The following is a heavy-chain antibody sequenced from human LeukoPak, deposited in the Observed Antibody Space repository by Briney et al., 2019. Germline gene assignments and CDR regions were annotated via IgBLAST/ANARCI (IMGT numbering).Heavy chain of an antibody. CDR2: IYDSGST. CDR1: GGSISSYY. CDR3: AGHYYGSGSSPMDV. Sequence: SETLSLTCTVSGGSISSYYWSWIRQPPGKGLEWIGYIYDSGSTNYNPSLKSRVTISLDTSKKQFSLKLTSVTATDTAVFYCAGHYYGSGSSPMDVWGQGTTVTVSS. V-gene: IGHV4-59*08. D-gene: IGHD3-10*01. J-gene: IGHJ6*02.